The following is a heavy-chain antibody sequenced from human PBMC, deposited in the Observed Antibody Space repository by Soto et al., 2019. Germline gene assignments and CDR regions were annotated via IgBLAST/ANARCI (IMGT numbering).Heavy chain of an antibody. J-gene: IGHJ3*02. CDR3: VQLVDAFDI. V-gene: IGHV3-9*01. Sequence: GGSLRLSCAASGFTFDDYAMHWVRQAPGKGLEWVSGISWNSGSIGYADSVKGRFTISRDNAKNSLYLQMNSLRAEDTALYYCVQLVDAFDIWGQGTMVTVSS. CDR2: ISWNSGSI. D-gene: IGHD6-13*01. CDR1: GFTFDDYA.